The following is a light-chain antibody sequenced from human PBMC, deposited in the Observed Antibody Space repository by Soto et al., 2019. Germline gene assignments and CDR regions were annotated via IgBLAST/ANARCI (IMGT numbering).Light chain of an antibody. CDR3: QQRSNWPLT. CDR2: GAS. V-gene: IGKV3-11*01. J-gene: IGKJ4*01. Sequence: EIVMTQSPDTLSVSPGERATLSCRASQRISSNLAWYQRKPGQAPRLLIYGASTRATGVPARFSGSGSGTDFTLTISSLEPEDFAVYYCQQRSNWPLTFGGGTKVDIK. CDR1: QRISSN.